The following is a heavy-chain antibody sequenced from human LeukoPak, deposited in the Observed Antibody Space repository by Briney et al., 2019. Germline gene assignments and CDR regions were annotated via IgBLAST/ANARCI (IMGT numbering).Heavy chain of an antibody. CDR3: ARDYRDCSGGSCYSGPFDY. V-gene: IGHV1-46*01. D-gene: IGHD2-15*01. Sequence: ASVKVSCKASGNTFTSYYMYWVRQAPGQGLEWMGIINPSGDRTSYAQKFQGRVTMTRDTSTSTVYMELSSLRSEDTAVYYCARDYRDCSGGSCYSGPFDYWGQGTLVTVSS. CDR2: INPSGDRT. J-gene: IGHJ4*02. CDR1: GNTFTSYY.